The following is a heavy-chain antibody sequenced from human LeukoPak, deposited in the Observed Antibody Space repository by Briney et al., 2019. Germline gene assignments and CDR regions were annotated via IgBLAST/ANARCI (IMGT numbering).Heavy chain of an antibody. CDR1: GGSISSYY. D-gene: IGHD2-8*01. CDR2: IYTIGST. Sequence: PAETLSLTCTVSGGSISSYYWSWIRQPAGKGLEWVGRIYTIGSTNYNPSLKSRVTMSVDTSKNQFSLKLSSVTAADTAVYYCARDDSSRYCTNGVCYTLSESLDYWGQGTLVTVSA. J-gene: IGHJ4*02. V-gene: IGHV4-4*07. CDR3: ARDDSSRYCTNGVCYTLSESLDY.